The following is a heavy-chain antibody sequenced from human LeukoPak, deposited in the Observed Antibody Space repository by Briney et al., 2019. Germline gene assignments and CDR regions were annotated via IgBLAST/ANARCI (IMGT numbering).Heavy chain of an antibody. CDR2: IYYSGST. Sequence: TLSLTCTVSGGSISSGDYYWSWIRQPPGKGLEWIGYIYYSGSTYYNPSLKSRVTISVDTSKNQFSLKLSSVTAADTAVYYCARDPPGIAAFDYWGQGTLVTVSS. D-gene: IGHD6-13*01. CDR3: ARDPPGIAAFDY. CDR1: GGSISSGDYY. V-gene: IGHV4-30-4*08. J-gene: IGHJ4*02.